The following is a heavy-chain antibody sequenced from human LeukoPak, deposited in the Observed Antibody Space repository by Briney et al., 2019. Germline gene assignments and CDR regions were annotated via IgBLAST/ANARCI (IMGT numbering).Heavy chain of an antibody. CDR2: TSSSGGST. V-gene: IGHV3-23*01. CDR1: GFTFSSYA. CDR3: AKGWSKSSLDGFDI. J-gene: IGHJ3*02. Sequence: GGSPRLSCAASGFTFSSYAMSWVRQAPGKGLEGVSGTSSSGGSTYYTDSVKGRFTISRDNSWNTLSLQMNSLRAEDTAIYYCAKGWSKSSLDGFDIWGQGTMVTVSS. D-gene: IGHD6-13*01.